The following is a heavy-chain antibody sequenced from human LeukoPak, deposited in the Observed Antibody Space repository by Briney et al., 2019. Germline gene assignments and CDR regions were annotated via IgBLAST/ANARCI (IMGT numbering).Heavy chain of an antibody. Sequence: GGSLRLSCAASGFTFSSYSMNWVRQAPGKGLEWVSAISGSGGSTYYADSVKGRFTISRDNSKNTLYLQMNSLRAEDTAVYYCAKYYYGSGSYYLPFDYWGQGTLVTVSS. D-gene: IGHD3-10*01. V-gene: IGHV3-23*01. CDR2: ISGSGGST. J-gene: IGHJ4*02. CDR3: AKYYYGSGSYYLPFDY. CDR1: GFTFSSYS.